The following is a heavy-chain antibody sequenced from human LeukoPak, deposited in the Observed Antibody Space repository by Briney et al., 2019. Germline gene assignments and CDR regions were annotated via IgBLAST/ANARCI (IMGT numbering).Heavy chain of an antibody. Sequence: SETLSLTCAVYGGSFSGYYWSWIRQPPGKGLEWIGEINHSGSTNYNPSLKSRVTISVDTSKNQFSLKLSSVTAADTAVYYCARGRQRMYYYDSSGRVPDAFDIWGQGTMVTVSS. J-gene: IGHJ3*02. CDR1: GGSFSGYY. V-gene: IGHV4-34*01. CDR3: ARGRQRMYYYDSSGRVPDAFDI. D-gene: IGHD3-22*01. CDR2: INHSGST.